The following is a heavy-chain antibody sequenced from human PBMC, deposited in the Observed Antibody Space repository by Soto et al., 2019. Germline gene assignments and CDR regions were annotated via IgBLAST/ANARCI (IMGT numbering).Heavy chain of an antibody. J-gene: IGHJ4*02. V-gene: IGHV3-11*05. Sequence: QVPLLESGGGLVKPGGSLRLSCAASGFTFSDYYMSWIHQAPGKGLECVAYISVSSTYANYADSVEGRFTISRDNAENSLFLQMNSLRADDTAVYYCARGVRYYSSEKPANFDYWGQGALVTVSS. CDR3: ARGVRYYSSEKPANFDY. CDR1: GFTFSDYY. D-gene: IGHD3-10*01. CDR2: ISVSSTYA.